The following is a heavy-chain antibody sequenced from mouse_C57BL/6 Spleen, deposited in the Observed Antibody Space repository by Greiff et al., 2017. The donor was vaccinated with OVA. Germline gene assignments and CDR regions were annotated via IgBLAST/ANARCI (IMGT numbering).Heavy chain of an antibody. CDR3: ARRPHYVGYYGDYFDY. D-gene: IGHD2-3*01. J-gene: IGHJ2*01. Sequence: EVQGVESGGGLVKPGGSLKLSCAASGFTFSDYGMHWVRQAPEKGLAWVAYISSGSSTLYYADTVKGRFTISRDNAKNTLFLQMTSLRSEDTAMYYCARRPHYVGYYGDYFDYWGQGTTLTVSS. CDR1: GFTFSDYG. CDR2: ISSGSSTL. V-gene: IGHV5-17*01.